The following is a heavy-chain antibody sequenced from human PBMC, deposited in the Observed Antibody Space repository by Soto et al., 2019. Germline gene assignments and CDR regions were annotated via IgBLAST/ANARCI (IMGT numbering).Heavy chain of an antibody. V-gene: IGHV1-2*04. D-gene: IGHD1-1*01. CDR2: INPNSGGT. CDR1: GYTFTGYY. Sequence: ASVKVSCKASGYTFTGYYMHWVRQALGQGLEWMGWINPNSGGTNYAQKFQGWVTMTRDTSISTAYMELSRLRSDDTAVYYCARDSAPTGRTGTKGKNGMDVWGQGTTVTVSS. CDR3: ARDSAPTGRTGTKGKNGMDV. J-gene: IGHJ6*02.